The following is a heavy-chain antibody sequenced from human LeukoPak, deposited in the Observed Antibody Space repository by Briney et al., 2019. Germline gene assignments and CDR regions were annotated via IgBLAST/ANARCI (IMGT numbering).Heavy chain of an antibody. D-gene: IGHD4-17*01. CDR2: INPNSGGT. V-gene: IGHV1-2*04. CDR1: GYTFTGYY. J-gene: IGHJ4*02. CDR3: ARGSTTVTTNAFDY. Sequence: ASVKVSCKASGYTFTGYYMHWVRQAPGQGLEWMGWINPNSGGTNYAQKFQGWVTMTRDTSISTAYMELSRLRSDDTAVYYCARGSTTVTTNAFDYWGQGTLVTVSS.